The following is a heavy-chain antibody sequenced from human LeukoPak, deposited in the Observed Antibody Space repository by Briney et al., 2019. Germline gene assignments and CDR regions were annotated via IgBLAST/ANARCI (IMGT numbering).Heavy chain of an antibody. Sequence: GESLRLSCAASGFTFSDYYMSWIRQAPGKGLEWVSYISSSGSTIYYADSGKGRFTISRDNAEKSLYLQLNNLTLEATAVYYCVRSDRETFAFDVWGQGAMVTVSS. CDR3: VRSDRETFAFDV. CDR1: GFTFSDYY. CDR2: ISSSGSTI. V-gene: IGHV3-11*04. D-gene: IGHD2/OR15-2a*01. J-gene: IGHJ3*01.